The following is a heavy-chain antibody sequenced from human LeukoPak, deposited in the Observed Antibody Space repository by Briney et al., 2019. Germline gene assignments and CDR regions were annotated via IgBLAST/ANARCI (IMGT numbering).Heavy chain of an antibody. CDR3: VRDRIIVAAANRYYYYGMDV. CDR1: GGSVSSSNQY. J-gene: IGHJ6*04. V-gene: IGHV4-61*01. D-gene: IGHD2-2*01. Sequence: SETLSLTCTVSGGSVSSSNQYWSWIRQPPGKGLEWIGYVYYSGSTEYNPSLKSRVTISADTSKNQFSLKLRSVTAADTAVYYCVRDRIIVAAANRYYYYGMDVWGKGTTVTVSS. CDR2: VYYSGST.